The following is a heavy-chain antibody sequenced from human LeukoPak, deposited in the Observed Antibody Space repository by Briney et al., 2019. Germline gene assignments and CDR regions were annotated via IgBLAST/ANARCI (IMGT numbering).Heavy chain of an antibody. J-gene: IGHJ4*02. CDR1: GYTFTSYG. CDR3: ARGSFPPYDILTGFDY. D-gene: IGHD3-9*01. CDR2: ISAYNGNT. Sequence: ASVKVSCKASGYTFTSYGISWVRLAPGQGLEWMGWISAYNGNTNYAQKLQGRVTMTTDTSTSTAYMELRSLRSDDTAVYYCARGSFPPYDILTGFDYWGQGTLVTVSS. V-gene: IGHV1-18*01.